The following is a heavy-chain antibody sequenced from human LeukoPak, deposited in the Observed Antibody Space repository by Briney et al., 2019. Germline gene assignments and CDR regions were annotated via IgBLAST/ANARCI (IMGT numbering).Heavy chain of an antibody. J-gene: IGHJ6*03. V-gene: IGHV1-69*06. CDR1: GYTFTTHS. CDR2: IIPIFGTA. CDR3: ARDAKGSSPLDCSSTSCGYYYYYYMDV. Sequence: ASVKVSCKASGYTFTTHSINWLRQAPGQGLEWMGGIIPIFGTANYAQKFQGRVTITADKSTSTAYMELSSLRSEDTAVYYCARDAKGSSPLDCSSTSCGYYYYYYMDVWGKGTTVTVSS. D-gene: IGHD2-2*01.